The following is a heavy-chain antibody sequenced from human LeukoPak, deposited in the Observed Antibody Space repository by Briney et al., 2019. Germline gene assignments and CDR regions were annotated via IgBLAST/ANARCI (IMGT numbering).Heavy chain of an antibody. J-gene: IGHJ4*02. D-gene: IGHD6-13*01. V-gene: IGHV5-51*01. Sequence: GESLKISCEASGYRFTSYWIGWVRQMPGKGLECMGIIYPGDFNIKYSPSLQGQVTISADKSISTAYLQWSSLKASDTAMYYCARQGRSTSPGYNREFDFWGQGTLVTVSS. CDR1: GYRFTSYW. CDR2: IYPGDFNI. CDR3: ARQGRSTSPGYNREFDF.